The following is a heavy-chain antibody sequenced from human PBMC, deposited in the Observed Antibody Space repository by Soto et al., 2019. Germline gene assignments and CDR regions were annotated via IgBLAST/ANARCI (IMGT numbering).Heavy chain of an antibody. CDR2: IKQDGSEK. J-gene: IGHJ3*02. Sequence: GGSLRLSCAASGFTFSSYWMSWVRQAPGKGLEWVANIKQDGSEKYYVDSVKGRFTISRDNAKNSLYLQMNSLRAEDTAVYYCASSSRYISSSGVDAFDIWGQGTMVTVSS. V-gene: IGHV3-7*03. CDR3: ASSSRYISSSGVDAFDI. D-gene: IGHD6-6*01. CDR1: GFTFSSYW.